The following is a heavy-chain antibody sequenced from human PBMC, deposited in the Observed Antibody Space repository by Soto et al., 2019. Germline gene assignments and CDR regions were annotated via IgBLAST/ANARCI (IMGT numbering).Heavy chain of an antibody. V-gene: IGHV3-23*01. D-gene: IGHD6-19*01. CDR2: ISDTGAST. J-gene: IGHJ4*02. Sequence: PGGSLRLSCEASGFTFKASAMNCVRQAPGKGLEWVASISDTGASTWYAESVRGRLSISRDNSKNTLYLQMNSLRGEDTAVYYCAKGRGSGWAWYFDNWGQGTLVTVSS. CDR3: AKGRGSGWAWYFDN. CDR1: GFTFKASA.